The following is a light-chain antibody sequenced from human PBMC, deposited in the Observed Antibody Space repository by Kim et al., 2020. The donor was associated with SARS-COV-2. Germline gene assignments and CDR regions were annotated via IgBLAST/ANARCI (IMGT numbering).Light chain of an antibody. CDR1: QGVTSAY. CDR3: QQYGNSVT. Sequence: LSPGERATLFCRASQGVTSAYLAWYQQKPGQPPRLLICRASSRATGIPDRFSGSGSGTDFILTISRLEPEDFAVYYCQQYGNSVTFGGGTKVDIK. J-gene: IGKJ4*01. CDR2: RAS. V-gene: IGKV3-20*01.